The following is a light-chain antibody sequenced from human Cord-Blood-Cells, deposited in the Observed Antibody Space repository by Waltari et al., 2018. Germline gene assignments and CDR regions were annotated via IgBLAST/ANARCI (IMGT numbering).Light chain of an antibody. CDR1: QSISSY. Sequence: DIQMTQSPSSLSASVGDRVTITCRASQSISSYLNWYQQKPGKAPKLLIYAASSLQRGVPSRFIGSRSGTDFTLTISSRQPENVATYDCRQSYSTPYTFSQGTKLDIK. CDR2: AAS. CDR3: RQSYSTPYT. J-gene: IGKJ2*01. V-gene: IGKV1-39*01.